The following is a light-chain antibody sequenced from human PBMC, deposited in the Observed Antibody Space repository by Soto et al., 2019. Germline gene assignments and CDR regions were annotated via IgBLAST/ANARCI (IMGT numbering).Light chain of an antibody. CDR3: AAWDDSLNGWV. Sequence: QSALTQPASVSGTPGQRVTISCSGSSSNIGSNTVNCYQQLPGTAPKLLIYSNNKRPSGVPDRFSGSKSGTSASLAISGLQSEDEADYYCAAWDDSLNGWVFGGGTQLTVL. CDR1: SSNIGSNT. J-gene: IGLJ3*02. V-gene: IGLV1-44*01. CDR2: SNN.